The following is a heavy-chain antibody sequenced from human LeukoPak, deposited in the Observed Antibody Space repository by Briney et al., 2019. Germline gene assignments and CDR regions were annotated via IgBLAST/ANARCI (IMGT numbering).Heavy chain of an antibody. Sequence: GGSLRLSCAASGFTFDDYGMSWVRQAPGKRLEWVSGINWNGGSTGYADSVKGRFTISRDNAQNSLYLQMNSLRAEDTALYYCARGEDSPFDYWGQGTLVTVSS. V-gene: IGHV3-20*04. CDR2: INWNGGST. J-gene: IGHJ4*02. CDR1: GFTFDDYG. D-gene: IGHD3-22*01. CDR3: ARGEDSPFDY.